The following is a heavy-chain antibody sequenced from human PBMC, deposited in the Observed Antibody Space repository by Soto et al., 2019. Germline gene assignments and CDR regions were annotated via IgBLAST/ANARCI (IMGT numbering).Heavy chain of an antibody. D-gene: IGHD6-19*01. Sequence: QVQLVQSGAEVKKPGASVKVSCNASGFTFTKYGISWVRQAPGQGLEWMGWISAFNGDTKYAQRLQGRVSMTTDTSTDTAHMELRSLRSDDTAVYYCARDSPNSGLLGTNYWGQGTLVSVSS. CDR2: ISAFNGDT. CDR1: GFTFTKYG. V-gene: IGHV1-18*01. CDR3: ARDSPNSGLLGTNY. J-gene: IGHJ4*02.